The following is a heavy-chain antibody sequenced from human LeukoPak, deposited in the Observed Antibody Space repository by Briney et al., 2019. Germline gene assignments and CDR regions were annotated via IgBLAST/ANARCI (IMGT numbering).Heavy chain of an antibody. D-gene: IGHD4-17*01. CDR1: GFNFRSYA. V-gene: IGHV3-23*01. CDR2: ISGSGGST. Sequence: GGSLRLSCAASGFNFRSYAMSWVRQAPGKGLEWVSAISGSGGSTYYADSAKGRFTISRDNSKNTLYLQMDSLRAEDTAVYYCAKAPPEYDDYGPSEYFQHWGQGTLVTVSS. CDR3: AKAPPEYDDYGPSEYFQH. J-gene: IGHJ1*01.